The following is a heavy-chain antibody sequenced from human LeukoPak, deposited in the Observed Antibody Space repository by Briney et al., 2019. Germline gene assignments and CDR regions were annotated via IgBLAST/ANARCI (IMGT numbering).Heavy chain of an antibody. J-gene: IGHJ4*02. D-gene: IGHD3-10*01. CDR2: INPNSGDT. Sequence: WASVTVSFKASGYIFTDYYMHWVRQAPGQGLEWMGWINPNSGDTNYAQKFQGRVTMTRDTSISTAYMELSRLRSDDTAVYYCARALRGGDYYGSGSPPGYWGQGTLVTVSS. CDR3: ARALRGGDYYGSGSPPGY. CDR1: GYIFTDYY. V-gene: IGHV1-2*02.